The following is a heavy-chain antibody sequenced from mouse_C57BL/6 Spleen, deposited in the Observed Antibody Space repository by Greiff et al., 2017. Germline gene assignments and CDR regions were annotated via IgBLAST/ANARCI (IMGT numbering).Heavy chain of an antibody. V-gene: IGHV1-80*01. J-gene: IGHJ1*03. Sequence: QVQLQQSGAELVKPGASVKISCKASGCAFSSYWMNWVKQRPGKGLEWIGQIYPGDGDTNYNGKFKGKATLTADKSSSTAYVQLSSLTSEDSAVYLCARSRGIYYDYGGYFDVWGTGTTVTVSS. CDR2: IYPGDGDT. D-gene: IGHD2-4*01. CDR1: GCAFSSYW. CDR3: ARSRGIYYDYGGYFDV.